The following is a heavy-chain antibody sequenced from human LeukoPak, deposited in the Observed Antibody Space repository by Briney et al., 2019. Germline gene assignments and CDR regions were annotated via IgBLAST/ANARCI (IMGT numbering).Heavy chain of an antibody. Sequence: GGSLRLSCAAPGFTFSSYWMHWVRQAPGMGLVWVSRINTDGSSTTYADSVKGRFTISRDSAKNTLYLQMNSLRAEDTAVYYCARTVPGCFFDSWGQGTLVTVSS. D-gene: IGHD3-10*01. V-gene: IGHV3-74*01. J-gene: IGHJ4*02. CDR2: INTDGSST. CDR3: ARTVPGCFFDS. CDR1: GFTFSSYW.